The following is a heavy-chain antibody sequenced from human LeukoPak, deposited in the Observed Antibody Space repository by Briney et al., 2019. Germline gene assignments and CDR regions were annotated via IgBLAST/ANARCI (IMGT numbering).Heavy chain of an antibody. CDR1: GASFSDYY. J-gene: IGHJ4*02. D-gene: IGHD6-13*01. CDR2: INHRGST. V-gene: IGHV4-34*01. CDR3: ARETAAAGRGGFDY. Sequence: SETLSLTCAVYGASFSDYYWSWIRQPPGKGLEWIGEINHRGSTIYNPSLKSRVTISVDTSQNHFSLELTSVTAADTAVYYCARETAAAGRGGFDYWGQGTLATVSS.